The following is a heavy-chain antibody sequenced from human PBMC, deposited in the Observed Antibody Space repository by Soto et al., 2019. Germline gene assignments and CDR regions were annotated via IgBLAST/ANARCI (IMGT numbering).Heavy chain of an antibody. CDR1: GGSFSGYY. CDR2: VNHSGST. Sequence: PSETLSLTCAVYGGSFSGYYWSWIRQPPGKGLEWIGEVNHSGSTNYNPSLKSRVTISVDTSKNQFSLKLSSVTAADTAVYYCARGRPHIMITFGGVNNWFDPWGQGTLVTVSS. V-gene: IGHV4-34*01. CDR3: ARGRPHIMITFGGVNNWFDP. J-gene: IGHJ5*02. D-gene: IGHD3-16*01.